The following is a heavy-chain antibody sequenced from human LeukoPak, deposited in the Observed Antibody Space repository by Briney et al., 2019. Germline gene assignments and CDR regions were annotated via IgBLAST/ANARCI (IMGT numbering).Heavy chain of an antibody. CDR3: ARGVMVIPRYYFDY. CDR2: IYYSGST. Sequence: SETLSLTCTVSGGSISSSSYYWGWIRQPPGKGLEWIGSIYYSGSTYYNPSLKSRVTISVDTSKNQYSLKLSSVTAADTAVYYCARGVMVIPRYYFDYWGQGTLVTVSS. CDR1: GGSISSSSYY. D-gene: IGHD2-21*01. J-gene: IGHJ4*02. V-gene: IGHV4-39*07.